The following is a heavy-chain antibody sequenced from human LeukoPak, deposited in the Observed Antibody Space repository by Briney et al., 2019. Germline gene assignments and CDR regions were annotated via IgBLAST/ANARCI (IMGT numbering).Heavy chain of an antibody. CDR2: IYYSGST. Sequence: PSETLSLTCTVSGASISSSSYYWGWIRQPPGKGLEWIGSIYYSGSTYYNPSLKSRVTISVDTSKNQLSLKLSSVTAADTAVYYCATRLEPPERAYYYYYMDVWGKGTTVTVSS. CDR3: ATRLEPPERAYYYYYMDV. V-gene: IGHV4-39*07. J-gene: IGHJ6*03. D-gene: IGHD1-1*01. CDR1: GASISSSSYY.